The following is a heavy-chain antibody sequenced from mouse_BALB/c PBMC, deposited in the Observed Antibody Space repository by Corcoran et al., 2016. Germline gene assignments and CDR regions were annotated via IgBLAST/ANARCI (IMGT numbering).Heavy chain of an antibody. J-gene: IGHJ3*01. V-gene: IGHV3-6*02. Sequence: DVQLQESGPGLVKPSQSLSLTCSVTGYSITSGYYWNWIRQFPGNKLEWMGYISYDGSNNYNPSLKNRISITRDTSKNQFFLKLNSVTTEDTATYYCARDWGSYDYSFAYWGQGTLVTVSA. D-gene: IGHD2-4*01. CDR2: ISYDGSN. CDR1: GYSITSGYY. CDR3: ARDWGSYDYSFAY.